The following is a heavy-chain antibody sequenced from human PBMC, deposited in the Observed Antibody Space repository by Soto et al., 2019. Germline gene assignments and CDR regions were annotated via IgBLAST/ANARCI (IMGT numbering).Heavy chain of an antibody. J-gene: IGHJ4*02. Sequence: PGGSLRLSCAASGFTFSSYAMSWVRQAPGKGLEWVSAISGSGGSTYYADSVKGRFTISRDNSKNTLYLQMNSLRAEDTAVYYCAKDLIVTFGGVIGLFDYWGQGTLVTVSS. CDR2: ISGSGGST. CDR3: AKDLIVTFGGVIGLFDY. CDR1: GFTFSSYA. D-gene: IGHD3-16*01. V-gene: IGHV3-23*01.